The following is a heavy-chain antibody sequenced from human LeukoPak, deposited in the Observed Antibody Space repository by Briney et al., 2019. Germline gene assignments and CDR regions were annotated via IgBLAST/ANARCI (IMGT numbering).Heavy chain of an antibody. J-gene: IGHJ6*02. CDR3: AKRGPSDYFYGMDV. D-gene: IGHD2-2*01. CDR2: FDGNGPNT. Sequence: GGSLRLSCAASGFTFSSFAMTWVRQAPGKGLEWVSGFDGNGPNTYYADSVKGRWTISRDNSRNTLYLEMNSLRAEDTAVYYCAKRGPSDYFYGMDVWGQGTTVTVSS. CDR1: GFTFSSFA. V-gene: IGHV3-23*01.